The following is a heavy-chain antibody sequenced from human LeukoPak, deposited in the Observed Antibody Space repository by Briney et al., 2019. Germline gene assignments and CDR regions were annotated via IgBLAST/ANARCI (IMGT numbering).Heavy chain of an antibody. CDR3: ARDDGSYGLGNFDY. V-gene: IGHV3-30*04. CDR2: ISYDGSNK. Sequence: GGSLRLSCAASGVSLSSYAMHWVRQAPGKGLEGVAVISYDGSNKYYADSVKGRFTISRDNSKNTLYLQMNSLRAEDTAVYYCARDDGSYGLGNFDYWGQGTLVTVSS. CDR1: GVSLSSYA. D-gene: IGHD1-26*01. J-gene: IGHJ4*02.